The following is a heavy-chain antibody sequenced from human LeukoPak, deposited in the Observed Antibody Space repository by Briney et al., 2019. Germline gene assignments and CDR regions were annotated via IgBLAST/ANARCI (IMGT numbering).Heavy chain of an antibody. CDR1: RGTFSSYA. D-gene: IGHD3-22*01. V-gene: IGHV1-69*04. J-gene: IGHJ6*03. CDR3: GLGYYYYYYMGV. CDR2: IIPIFGRA. Sequence: SVKVSCKASRGTFSSYAISWVRQAPGRGREWMGRIIPIFGRANYAQQFQGRVTNTADKSTSTAYMELSSLRSGDTAVYYCGLGYYYYYYMGVWGKGTTVTVSS.